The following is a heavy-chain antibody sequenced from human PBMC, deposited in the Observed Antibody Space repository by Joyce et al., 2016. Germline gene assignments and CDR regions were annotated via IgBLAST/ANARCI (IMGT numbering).Heavy chain of an antibody. J-gene: IGHJ3*02. Sequence: EVQLVESGGGSVQPGRPLRLSCAASGFIFDDYAMYWVRQAPGKGLEWVSGISWNSGSIGYADSVKGRFTISRDNAKNSLYLQMNSLRAEDTALCYCAKVIDRWYNYENSGLNDAFDIWGQGTMVTVSS. V-gene: IGHV3-9*01. CDR2: ISWNSGSI. D-gene: IGHD3-22*01. CDR1: GFIFDDYA. CDR3: AKVIDRWYNYENSGLNDAFDI.